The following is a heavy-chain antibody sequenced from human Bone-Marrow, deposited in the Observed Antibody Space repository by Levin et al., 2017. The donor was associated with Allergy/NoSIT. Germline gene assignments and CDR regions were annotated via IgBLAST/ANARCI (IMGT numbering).Heavy chain of an antibody. CDR1: GYTFTEYD. V-gene: IGHV1-8*01. CDR3: ARGLYTPWIGYHTGYGYIGP. J-gene: IGHJ5*02. CDR2: MKSKSGIT. Sequence: ASVKVSCKTSGYTFTEYDIHWVRQAPGQGLEWMGRMKSKSGITVSPQKFQGRVTMTRNTSISTAYMELTTLTSEDTAIYYCARGLYTPWIGYHTGYGYIGPWGQGTLVTVSS. D-gene: IGHD2-2*03.